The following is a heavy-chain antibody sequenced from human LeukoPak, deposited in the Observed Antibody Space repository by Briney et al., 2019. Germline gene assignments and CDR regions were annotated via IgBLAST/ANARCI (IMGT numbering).Heavy chain of an antibody. D-gene: IGHD3-22*01. J-gene: IGHJ4*02. CDR2: ISYDGSNK. Sequence: PGRSLRLSCAASGFTFSSYGMHWVRQAPGKGLEWVAVISYDGSNKYYADSVKGRFIISRGNSKNTLYLQMNSLRAEDTAVYYCAKDRSYDSSGYPDYWGQGTLVTVSS. CDR3: AKDRSYDSSGYPDY. V-gene: IGHV3-30*18. CDR1: GFTFSSYG.